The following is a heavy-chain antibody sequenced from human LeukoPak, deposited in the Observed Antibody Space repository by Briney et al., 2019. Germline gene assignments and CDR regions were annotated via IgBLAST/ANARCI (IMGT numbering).Heavy chain of an antibody. CDR2: IKSDGSST. CDR1: GFTFSSYW. D-gene: IGHD3-22*01. V-gene: IGHV3-74*01. CDR3: ARYYYDSSRGAY. J-gene: IGHJ4*02. Sequence: GGSLRLSCAASGFTFSSYWMHWVRQVPGKGLVWVSHIKSDGSSTSYADSVKGRFTISRDNARNTLFLQMNSLRAEDTAVYYCARYYYDSSRGAYWGQGTLVSVSS.